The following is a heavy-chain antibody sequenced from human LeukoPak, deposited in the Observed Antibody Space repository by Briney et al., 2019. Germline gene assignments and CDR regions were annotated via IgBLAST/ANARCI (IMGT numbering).Heavy chain of an antibody. CDR2: ISDNGRTK. Sequence: NPGGSLRLSCAASGLTFSDYHMSWTRQAPGKGLEWVSHISDNGRTKYYANSVQGRFTVSRDNAKNSLYLQMNSLRADDTAVYYCATVHFGYFTFWGQGTLVPVSS. CDR3: ATVHFGYFTF. J-gene: IGHJ4*02. V-gene: IGHV3-11*01. D-gene: IGHD3-3*01. CDR1: GLTFSDYH.